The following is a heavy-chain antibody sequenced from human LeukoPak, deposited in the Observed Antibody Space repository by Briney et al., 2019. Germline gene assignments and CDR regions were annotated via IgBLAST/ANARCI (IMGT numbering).Heavy chain of an antibody. V-gene: IGHV1-8*01. CDR3: ARCPAAGTGALYYFDY. Sequence: ASVTVSCKASGYTFTSYDINWVRQATGQGLEWMGWMNPNSGNTGYAQKFQGRVTMTRSTSISTAYMELSSLRSEDTAVYYCARCPAAGTGALYYFDYWGQGTLVTVSS. J-gene: IGHJ4*02. D-gene: IGHD6-13*01. CDR1: GYTFTSYD. CDR2: MNPNSGNT.